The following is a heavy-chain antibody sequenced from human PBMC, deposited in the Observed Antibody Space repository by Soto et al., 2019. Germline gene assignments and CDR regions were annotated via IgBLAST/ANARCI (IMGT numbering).Heavy chain of an antibody. CDR2: ISSSGSTI. CDR1: GFTFSDYY. D-gene: IGHD3-22*01. V-gene: IGHV3-11*01. J-gene: IGHJ4*02. CDR3: ARASYYYDSSGRSGYFDY. Sequence: GGSLRLSCAASGFTFSDYYMSWIRQAPGKGLEWVSYISSSGSTIYYAYSVKGRFTITRDNAKNSLYLQMNSLSAEDTAVYYCARASYYYDSSGRSGYFDYWCQGTLVTVSS.